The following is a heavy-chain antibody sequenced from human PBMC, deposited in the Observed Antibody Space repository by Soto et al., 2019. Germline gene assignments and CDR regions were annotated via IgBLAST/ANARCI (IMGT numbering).Heavy chain of an antibody. CDR1: GGSISSGDYY. Sequence: QVQLQESDPGLVKPSQTLSLTCTVSGGSISSGDYYWSWIRQPPGKGLERIGYIYYSGSTYYNPSLKSRVTISVDTSKNQFSLKLSSVTAADTAVYYCARARGYSYGYTFFDYWGQGTLVTVSS. J-gene: IGHJ4*02. CDR2: IYYSGST. V-gene: IGHV4-30-4*01. CDR3: ARARGYSYGYTFFDY. D-gene: IGHD5-18*01.